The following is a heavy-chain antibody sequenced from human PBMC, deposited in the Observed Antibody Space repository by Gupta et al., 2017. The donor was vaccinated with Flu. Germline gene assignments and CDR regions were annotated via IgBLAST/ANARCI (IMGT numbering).Heavy chain of an antibody. V-gene: IGHV3-9*01. CDR2: ISWNSGSI. J-gene: IGHJ4*02. CDR3: AKDVVPAAIRWGVGVFDY. D-gene: IGHD2-2*02. Sequence: HWVRQAPGKGLEWVSGISWNSGSIGYADSVKGRFTISRDNAKNSLYLQMNSLRAEDTALYYCAKDVVPAAIRWGVGVFDYWGQGTLVTVSS.